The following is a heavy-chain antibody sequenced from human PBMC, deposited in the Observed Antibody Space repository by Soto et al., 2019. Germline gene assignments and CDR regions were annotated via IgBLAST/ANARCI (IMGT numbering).Heavy chain of an antibody. Sequence: QITLKESGPTLVKPTQTLTLTCAFSVFSLTTSAVGVAWIRQPPGKALEWLALIDWNDDKRYRPSLKARLTITYDTSTKEVVLNMTNMNPVDTGTYYCAHAIITRLADGTYSYFTGVDVWCKGTTVTVSS. CDR3: AHAIITRLADGTYSYFTGVDV. D-gene: IGHD2-15*01. CDR1: VFSLTTSAVG. CDR2: IDWNDDK. J-gene: IGHJ6*04. V-gene: IGHV2-5*01.